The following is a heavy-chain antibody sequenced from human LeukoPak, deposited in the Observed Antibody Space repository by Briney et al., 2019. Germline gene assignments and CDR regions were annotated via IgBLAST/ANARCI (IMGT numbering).Heavy chain of an antibody. CDR3: ARDPTSGWFDP. Sequence: SETLSLTCTVSGGSISSYYWSRIRQPPGKGLEWIGYIYYSGSTNYNPSLKSRVTISVDTSKNQFSLKLSSVTAADTAVYYCARDPTSGWFDPWGQGTLVTVFS. CDR2: IYYSGST. CDR1: GGSISSYY. J-gene: IGHJ5*02. D-gene: IGHD3-16*01. V-gene: IGHV4-59*01.